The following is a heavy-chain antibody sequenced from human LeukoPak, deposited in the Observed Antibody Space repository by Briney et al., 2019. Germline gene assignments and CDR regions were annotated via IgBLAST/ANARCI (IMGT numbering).Heavy chain of an antibody. Sequence: GESLKISCKGSGYSFTNYWIGWVRQMPGKGLEWMGIIYPGDSDTRYSPSFQGQVSISADKSITTAYLQWSSLKASDTAMYYCARRVGRIGDYFDYWGQGTLVTVSS. V-gene: IGHV5-51*01. J-gene: IGHJ4*02. D-gene: IGHD3-10*01. CDR2: IYPGDSDT. CDR1: GYSFTNYW. CDR3: ARRVGRIGDYFDY.